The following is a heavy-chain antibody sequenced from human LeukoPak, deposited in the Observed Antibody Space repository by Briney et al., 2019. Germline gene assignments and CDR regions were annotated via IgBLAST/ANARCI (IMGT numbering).Heavy chain of an antibody. CDR3: AREWLLRYFDY. J-gene: IGHJ4*02. CDR1: GFTFSRYA. CDR2: ISYDGSNK. Sequence: GGSLRLSCAASGFTFSRYAMHWVRQAPGKGLEWVAVISYDGSNKYYADSVKGRFTISRDNSKNTLYLQMNSLRAEDTAVYYCAREWLLRYFDYWGQGTLVTVSS. V-gene: IGHV3-30*04. D-gene: IGHD3-22*01.